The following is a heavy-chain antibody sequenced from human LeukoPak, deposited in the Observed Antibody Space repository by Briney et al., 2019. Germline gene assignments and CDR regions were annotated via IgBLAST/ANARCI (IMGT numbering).Heavy chain of an antibody. CDR1: GGSISSYY. V-gene: IGHV4-59*01. D-gene: IGHD3-9*01. J-gene: IGHJ4*02. CDR2: IYYSGST. Sequence: PSETLSLTCTVSGGSISSYYWSWIRQPPGKGLEWIGYIYYSGSTNYNPSLKSRVTISVDTSKNQFSLKLSSVTAADTAVYYCARQLGYFDNFDYWGQGTLVTVSS. CDR3: ARQLGYFDNFDY.